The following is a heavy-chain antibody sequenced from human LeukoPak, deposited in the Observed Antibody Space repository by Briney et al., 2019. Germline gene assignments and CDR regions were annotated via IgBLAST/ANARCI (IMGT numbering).Heavy chain of an antibody. J-gene: IGHJ4*02. V-gene: IGHV3-30*18. CDR3: AKDRQASYSSGWNDN. D-gene: IGHD6-19*01. CDR2: ISYDGSNK. Sequence: PGGSLRLSCAASGFTFSSYGMHWVRQAPGKGLEWVAVISYDGSNKYYADSVKGRFTISRDNTKNTLYLQMNSLRAEDTAVYYCAKDRQASYSSGWNDNWGQGTLVTVSS. CDR1: GFTFSSYG.